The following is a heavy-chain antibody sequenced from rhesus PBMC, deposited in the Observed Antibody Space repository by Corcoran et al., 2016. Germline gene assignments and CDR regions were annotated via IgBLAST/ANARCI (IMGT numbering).Heavy chain of an antibody. D-gene: IGHD2-21*01. J-gene: IGHJ4*01. CDR3: ATLVVVAMGGFDY. CDR2: ISGRGGST. CDR1: GGSISSNY. Sequence: QLQLQESGPGLVKPSETLSLTCAVSGGSISSNYWSWIRQPPGKGLEWIGRISGRGGSTNYNPSLKCRVPISTDTSKNQFSLKLSSVIAADTVVYYCATLVVVAMGGFDYWGQGVLVTVSS. V-gene: IGHV4-173*01.